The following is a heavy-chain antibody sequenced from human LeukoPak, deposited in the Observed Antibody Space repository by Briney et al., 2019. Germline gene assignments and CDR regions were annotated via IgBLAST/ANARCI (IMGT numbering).Heavy chain of an antibody. J-gene: IGHJ4*02. Sequence: GASVKVSCKASGGTFSSYAISWVRQAPGQGLEWMGRIIPILGIANYAQKFQGRVTITADKSTSTAYMELSSLRSEDTAVYYCATSLRDFDWILKEQEYYFDYWGQGTLVTVSS. CDR3: ATSLRDFDWILKEQEYYFDY. CDR1: GGTFSSYA. V-gene: IGHV1-69*04. CDR2: IIPILGIA. D-gene: IGHD3-9*01.